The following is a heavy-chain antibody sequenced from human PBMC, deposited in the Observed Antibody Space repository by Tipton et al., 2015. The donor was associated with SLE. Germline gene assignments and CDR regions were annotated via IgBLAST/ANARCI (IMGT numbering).Heavy chain of an antibody. J-gene: IGHJ2*01. D-gene: IGHD4-17*01. CDR1: GGSISFDY. CDR3: ARGSDGEYVRYVDV. V-gene: IGHV4-4*07. CDR2: SYSSGDR. Sequence: TLSLTCTVSGGSISFDYWSWSRQYAGRGLGWMGRSYSSGDRDYNPSLTSRVTMSIDASQNRVSLMLKSVSAADTAVYYCARGSDGEYVRYVDVWGPGTLVTVSS.